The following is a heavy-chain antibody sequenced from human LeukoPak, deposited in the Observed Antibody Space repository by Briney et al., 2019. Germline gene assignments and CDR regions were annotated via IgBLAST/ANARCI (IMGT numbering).Heavy chain of an antibody. D-gene: IGHD1-1*01. CDR1: GFYFSSYS. CDR2: INSGSTYM. V-gene: IGHV3-21*01. Sequence: GGSLRLSCGASGFYFSSYSMNWVRQSPGKGLEWVSSINSGSTYMYYADSVKGRFTISRGNAKNSLHLQMDSLRAEDTAVYFCARVEATTGRNYHYYYMDVWGKGTTVTVSS. J-gene: IGHJ6*03. CDR3: ARVEATTGRNYHYYYMDV.